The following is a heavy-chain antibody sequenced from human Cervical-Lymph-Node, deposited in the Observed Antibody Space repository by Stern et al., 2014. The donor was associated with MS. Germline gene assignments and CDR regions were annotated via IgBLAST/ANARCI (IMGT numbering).Heavy chain of an antibody. CDR1: SGSMTNSY. Sequence: QVQLQDSGPGLVKPSETLSLTCSVSSGSMTNSYWSWIPQPPGKGLEWMPYIHSSGRTTYNPSLRGRVTISANTSKKQVSLKLETVTAADTAVYYCARGGGYLTKDWGQGTLVTVSS. D-gene: IGHD5-12*01. V-gene: IGHV4-59*01. CDR2: IHSSGRT. CDR3: ARGGGYLTKD. J-gene: IGHJ4*02.